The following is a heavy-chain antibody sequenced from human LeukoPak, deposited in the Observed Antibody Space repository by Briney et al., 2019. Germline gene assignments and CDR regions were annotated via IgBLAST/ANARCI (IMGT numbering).Heavy chain of an antibody. D-gene: IGHD3-22*01. V-gene: IGHV3-23*01. Sequence: PGGSLRLSCAASGFTFSSYAMSWVRQAPGKGLEWVSAIRGSGGTTYYSDSVKGRFTISRDNSKNTLFLQMNSLRAEDTAVYYCAKDYYYDSSGYYANTYYFDYWGQGTLVTVSS. CDR2: IRGSGGTT. CDR1: GFTFSSYA. CDR3: AKDYYYDSSGYYANTYYFDY. J-gene: IGHJ4*02.